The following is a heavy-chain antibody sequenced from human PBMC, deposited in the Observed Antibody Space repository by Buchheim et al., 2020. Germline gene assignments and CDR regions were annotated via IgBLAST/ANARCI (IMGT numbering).Heavy chain of an antibody. CDR3: ARDLEVGANRVWGY. D-gene: IGHD1-26*01. V-gene: IGHV3-21*01. Sequence: EVQLVESGGGLVKPGGSLRLSCAASGFTFSSYSMNWVRQAPGKGLEWVSSISSSSSYIYYADPVKGRFTISRDNATNSLYLQMNSLRAEDTAVYYCARDLEVGANRVWGYWGQGTL. J-gene: IGHJ4*02. CDR2: ISSSSSYI. CDR1: GFTFSSYS.